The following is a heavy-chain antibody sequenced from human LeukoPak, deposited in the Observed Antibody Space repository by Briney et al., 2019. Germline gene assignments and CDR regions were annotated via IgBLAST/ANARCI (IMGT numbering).Heavy chain of an antibody. D-gene: IGHD3-9*01. CDR2: INPNSGGT. CDR3: ARERGNYDILTDYYEGNWLDP. J-gene: IGHJ5*02. CDR1: GYTFTGYY. Sequence: ASVKVSCKASGYTFTGYYVHWVRQAPGQGLEWMGWINPNSGGTNYAQKFQGRVTMTRDTSITTAYMELSSLRSEDTAVYYCARERGNYDILTDYYEGNWLDPWGQGTLVTVSS. V-gene: IGHV1-2*02.